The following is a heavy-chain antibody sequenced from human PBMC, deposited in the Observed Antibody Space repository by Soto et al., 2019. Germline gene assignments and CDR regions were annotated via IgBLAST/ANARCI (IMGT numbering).Heavy chain of an antibody. Sequence: EVQLLESGGGLVQPGGSLRLSCAASGFTFSSYAMTWVRQAPGKGMECVSGISGGGGSTYYADSVKGPFTISRDNSKNTLFLQMNSLRAEDTAVYYCAKDRTTVDYHYGMDVWGQGTKVTVSS. CDR2: ISGGGGST. CDR3: AKDRTTVDYHYGMDV. J-gene: IGHJ6*02. CDR1: GFTFSSYA. D-gene: IGHD4-17*01. V-gene: IGHV3-23*01.